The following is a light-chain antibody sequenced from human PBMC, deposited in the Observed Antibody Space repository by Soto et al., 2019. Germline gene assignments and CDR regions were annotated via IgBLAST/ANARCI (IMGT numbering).Light chain of an antibody. Sequence: EIVLTQSPDTLSLSPGERATLSCRARQSVSTNLAWYQHKTGQAPRLLIYGASNRATGTPDRFSGSGSGTDFSLTISRLEPEDFAVHYCQHYDSARWTFGLGTKVDIK. CDR1: QSVSTN. CDR2: GAS. J-gene: IGKJ1*01. CDR3: QHYDSARWT. V-gene: IGKV3-20*01.